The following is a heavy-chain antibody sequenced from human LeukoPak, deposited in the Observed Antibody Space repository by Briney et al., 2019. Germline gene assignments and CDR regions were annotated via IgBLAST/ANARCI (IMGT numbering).Heavy chain of an antibody. V-gene: IGHV3-23*01. Sequence: GGSLRLSCAASGFTFSSSAMSWVRQAPGKGLEWVSAISNNGGYTYYADSVQGRFAISRDNSKSTLCLQMNSLRAEDTAVYYCAKRLGYCSDGSCYFPYWGQGTLVTVSS. CDR3: AKRLGYCSDGSCYFPY. CDR1: GFTFSSSA. CDR2: ISNNGGYT. D-gene: IGHD2-15*01. J-gene: IGHJ4*02.